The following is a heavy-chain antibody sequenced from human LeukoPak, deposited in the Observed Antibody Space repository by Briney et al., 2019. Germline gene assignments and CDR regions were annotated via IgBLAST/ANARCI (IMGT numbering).Heavy chain of an antibody. CDR2: INHSGST. CDR3: ASFGRITIFGVVIPHYFDY. V-gene: IGHV4-34*01. J-gene: IGHJ4*02. CDR1: GGSISGYY. D-gene: IGHD3-3*01. Sequence: WETLSLTCTVSGGSISGYYWSWIRQSPGKGLEWTGEINHSGSTNYNPSLKSRVTISVDTSKNQFSLKLSSVTAADTAVYYCASFGRITIFGVVIPHYFDYWGQGTLVTVSS.